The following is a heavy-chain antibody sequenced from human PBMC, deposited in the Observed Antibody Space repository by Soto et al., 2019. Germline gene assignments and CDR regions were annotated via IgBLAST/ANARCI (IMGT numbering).Heavy chain of an antibody. CDR2: ISGGGGGK. J-gene: IGHJ4*02. CDR1: GFTFDNFA. V-gene: IGHV3-23*01. D-gene: IGHD3-22*01. Sequence: EVRLLESGGGLEQPGGSLRLSCITSGFTFDNFAMSWVRQAPGRGLEWVSAISGGGGGKYYADSVKGRLIIARDNSKNTVYLEVNGLRTEDTAVYYCAKDVHYDSSGGLDYWGQGTLVTVSS. CDR3: AKDVHYDSSGGLDY.